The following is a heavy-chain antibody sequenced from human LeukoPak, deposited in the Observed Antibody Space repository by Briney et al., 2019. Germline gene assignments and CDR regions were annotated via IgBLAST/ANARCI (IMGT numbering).Heavy chain of an antibody. CDR1: GYTFTRYG. CDR2: ISAYNGNT. D-gene: IGHD5-24*01. Sequence: ASVKVSCKASGYTFTRYGISWVRQAPGQGLEWMGWISAYNGNTKYAQKIQGRVTMTTDTAASTAYMDLRGLTSDDTAVYYCARGGGYNDYWGQGTLVTVSS. CDR3: ARGGGYNDY. J-gene: IGHJ4*02. V-gene: IGHV1-18*01.